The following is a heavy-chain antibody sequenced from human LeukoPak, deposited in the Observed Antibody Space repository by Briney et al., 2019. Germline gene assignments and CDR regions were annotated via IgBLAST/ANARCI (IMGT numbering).Heavy chain of an antibody. J-gene: IGHJ4*02. CDR3: ARERPPGDSSNWFLEGYFDI. CDR1: GGTFSSYA. Sequence: SVKVSCKASGGTFSSYAITWVRQAPGQGLEWMGRTIPIFGTANYAQKFQGRVTITTDESTSTAYMELSTLRSDDTAVYYCARERPPGDSSNWFLEGYFDIWGQGTLVTVSS. D-gene: IGHD6-13*01. V-gene: IGHV1-69*05. CDR2: TIPIFGTA.